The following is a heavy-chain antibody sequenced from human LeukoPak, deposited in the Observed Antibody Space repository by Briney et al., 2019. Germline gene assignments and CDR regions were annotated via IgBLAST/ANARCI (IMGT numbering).Heavy chain of an antibody. CDR3: ARGQRARFGY. Sequence: SETLSLTCAVYGGSFSGYYWSWIRQPPGKGLEWIGEINHSGSTNYNPSLKRRVTISVDTSKNQFSLKLSSVTAADTAVYYCARGQRARFGYWGQGTLVTVSS. CDR2: INHSGST. CDR1: GGSFSGYY. V-gene: IGHV4-34*01. D-gene: IGHD6-25*01. J-gene: IGHJ4*02.